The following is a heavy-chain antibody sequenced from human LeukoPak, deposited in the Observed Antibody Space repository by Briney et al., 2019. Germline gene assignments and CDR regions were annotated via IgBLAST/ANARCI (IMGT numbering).Heavy chain of an antibody. Sequence: SETLSLTCTVSGYSISSGYYWGWIRPPPGKGLEWIGSIYHSGSTYYNPSLKSRVTISVDTSKNQFSLRLSSVTAADTAVYYCARASVVVTATHFDYWGQGTLVTVSS. CDR3: ARASVVVTATHFDY. D-gene: IGHD2-21*02. J-gene: IGHJ4*02. CDR1: GYSISSGYY. CDR2: IYHSGST. V-gene: IGHV4-38-2*02.